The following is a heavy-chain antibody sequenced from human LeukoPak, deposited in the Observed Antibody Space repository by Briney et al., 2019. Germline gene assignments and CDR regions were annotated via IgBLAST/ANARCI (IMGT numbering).Heavy chain of an antibody. D-gene: IGHD5-24*01. CDR1: GYTYTTYG. V-gene: IGHV1-18*01. J-gene: IGHJ6*03. Sequence: ASVKVSCKASGYTYTTYGISWVRQAPGQGVEWMGWINAYSGITNYAQKLQGRVAMTADTSTNTAYMELRSLRSDDTAVYYCAREWHYYMDVWGTGTPVTVS. CDR3: AREWHYYMDV. CDR2: INAYSGIT.